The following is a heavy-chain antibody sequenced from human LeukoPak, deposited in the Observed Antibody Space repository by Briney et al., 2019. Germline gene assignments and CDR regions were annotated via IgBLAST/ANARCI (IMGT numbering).Heavy chain of an antibody. Sequence: PGRSLRLSCAASGFTFSSYSMNWVRQAPGKGLEWVSYISSSSSTIYYADSVKGLFTISRDNSKNTVYLQMNSLRDEDTGVFYCAKVDSSSWGIPDYWGQGIQVTVSS. D-gene: IGHD3-22*01. CDR1: GFTFSSYS. CDR3: AKVDSSSWGIPDY. V-gene: IGHV3-48*02. CDR2: ISSSSSTI. J-gene: IGHJ4*02.